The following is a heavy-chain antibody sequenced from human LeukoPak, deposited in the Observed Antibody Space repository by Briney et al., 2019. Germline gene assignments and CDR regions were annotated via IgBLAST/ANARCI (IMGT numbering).Heavy chain of an antibody. Sequence: SETLSLTCTVSGGSISINYWGWIRQPPGKGPEWIGNIDYSGSTHYNPSLKSRVTISVDTSKNQFSLKMSSVTAADTAVYYCARRCISTSCYLFWGQGILVTVSS. CDR3: ARRCISTSCYLF. CDR1: GGSISINY. CDR2: IDYSGST. V-gene: IGHV4-59*01. J-gene: IGHJ4*02. D-gene: IGHD2-2*01.